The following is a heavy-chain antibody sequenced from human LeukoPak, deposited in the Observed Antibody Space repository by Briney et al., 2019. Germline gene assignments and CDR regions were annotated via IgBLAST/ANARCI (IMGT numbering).Heavy chain of an antibody. D-gene: IGHD2-15*01. CDR1: GFTLSDHY. Sequence: PGGSLRLSCAASGFTLSDHYMDWVRQAPGKGLEWVGRVRNKANGYRTEYAASVEGRFIVSGDASKNSLYLQMNSLKTEDTAVYYXARXXXCGAGTCYSDYFDYWGLGTLVTVSS. V-gene: IGHV3-72*01. CDR2: VRNKANGYRT. J-gene: IGHJ4*02. CDR3: ARXXXCGAGTCYSDYFDY.